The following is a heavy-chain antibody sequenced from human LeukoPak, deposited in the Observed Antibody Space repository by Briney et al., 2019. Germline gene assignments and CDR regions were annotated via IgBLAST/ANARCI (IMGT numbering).Heavy chain of an antibody. J-gene: IGHJ6*03. D-gene: IGHD3-22*01. V-gene: IGHV3-23*01. Sequence: GGSLRLSCAASGFTFSSYAMSWVRQAPGKGLEWVSAISGSGGSTYYADSVKGRFTISRDNSKNTLYLQMNSLRAEDTAVYYCAKVHDSSGNRRPYYMDVWGKGTTVTVSS. CDR1: GFTFSSYA. CDR3: AKVHDSSGNRRPYYMDV. CDR2: ISGSGGST.